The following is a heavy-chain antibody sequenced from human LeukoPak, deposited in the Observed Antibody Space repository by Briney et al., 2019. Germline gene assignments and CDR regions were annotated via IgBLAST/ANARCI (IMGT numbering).Heavy chain of an antibody. CDR1: GFTFSSYD. Sequence: GGSLRLSCAASGFTFSSYDMHWVRQATGKGLEWVSAISTAGDTYYADSVEGRFTISRDNSKNSLYLQMNSLRAEDTAVYYCARGSTYYDSSGQVPFDYWGQGTLVTVSS. V-gene: IGHV3-13*01. CDR2: ISTAGDT. D-gene: IGHD3-22*01. J-gene: IGHJ4*02. CDR3: ARGSTYYDSSGQVPFDY.